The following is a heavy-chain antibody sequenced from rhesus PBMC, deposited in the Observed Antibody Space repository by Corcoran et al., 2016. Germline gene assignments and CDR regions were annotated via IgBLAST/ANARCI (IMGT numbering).Heavy chain of an antibody. CDR3: AAAIAAAGTGIGY. D-gene: IGHD6-25*01. V-gene: IGHV3-119*01. Sequence: EVQLVESGGGLEQPGGSLRRSCAASGFNFRSYCMHWVRQAPGKGLERVSGISRDGSSTSYADSVNGRFTITRENATKSLYLQMNSLTVEDTAVYYCAAAIAAAGTGIGYWARGALVTVSS. CDR1: GFNFRSYC. CDR2: ISRDGSST. J-gene: IGHJ1*01.